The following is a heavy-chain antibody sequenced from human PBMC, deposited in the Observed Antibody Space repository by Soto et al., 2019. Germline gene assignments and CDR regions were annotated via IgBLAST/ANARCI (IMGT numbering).Heavy chain of an antibody. CDR3: ARGTIVARQHLDY. J-gene: IGHJ4*02. Sequence: QVQLVESGVGVVQPGKSLRLSCAASGCTFSSYVMHWARQAPGKGLEWVTVISIRGGDEYYAESVRGRFTISRDDSKNTLYLQMDSLRVEDTAVYYCARGTIVARQHLDYWGQGTLVTVAS. CDR2: ISIRGGDE. D-gene: IGHD6-6*01. CDR1: GCTFSSYV. V-gene: IGHV3-30*03.